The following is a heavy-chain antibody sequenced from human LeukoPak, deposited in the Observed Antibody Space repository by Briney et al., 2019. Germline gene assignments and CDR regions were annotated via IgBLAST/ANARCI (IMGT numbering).Heavy chain of an antibody. CDR2: INPSGSST. J-gene: IGHJ3*02. V-gene: IGHV1-46*01. D-gene: IGHD3-9*01. CDR1: GYSFTSHY. Sequence: ASVKVSCKASGYSFTSHYMHWVRQAPGQGLEWLGLINPSGSSTLYAQKFQGRVTMTRDMSTTTDYMELSSLRSEDTAVYYCAREGGRYFDWLFAVGDAFDIWGQGTMVTVSS. CDR3: AREGGRYFDWLFAVGDAFDI.